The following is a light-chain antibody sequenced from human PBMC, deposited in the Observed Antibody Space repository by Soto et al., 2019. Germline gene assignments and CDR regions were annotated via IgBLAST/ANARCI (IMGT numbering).Light chain of an antibody. CDR2: AAS. Sequence: TITCRASQGISSYLAWYQQKPGKAPKLLIYAASTLQSGVPSRFSGSGSGTEFTLTISSLQPEDFAIYYCQQYDNWPPITFGQGTRLEIK. V-gene: IGKV1-9*01. J-gene: IGKJ5*01. CDR3: QQYDNWPPIT. CDR1: QGISSY.